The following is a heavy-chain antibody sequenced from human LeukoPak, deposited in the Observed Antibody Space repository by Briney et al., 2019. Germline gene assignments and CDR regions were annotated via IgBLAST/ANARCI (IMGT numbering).Heavy chain of an antibody. Sequence: SQTLSLTCTVSGCTISSGGCYWSRLRQHPGKGREQIGFSYYSGSTYYNPSLKRRVTISVDTSKNQFSLKLSSVTAADTAVYYCARGNVDNWNYWGPIWFDPWGQGTLVTVSS. CDR3: ARGNVDNWNYWGPIWFDP. CDR1: GCTISSGGCY. D-gene: IGHD1-7*01. V-gene: IGHV4-31*03. J-gene: IGHJ5*02. CDR2: SYYSGST.